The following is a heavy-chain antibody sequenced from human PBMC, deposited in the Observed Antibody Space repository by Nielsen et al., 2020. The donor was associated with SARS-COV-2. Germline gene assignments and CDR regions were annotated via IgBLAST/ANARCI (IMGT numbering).Heavy chain of an antibody. CDR1: GFTFSSYS. CDR2: ISSSSSYI. J-gene: IGHJ4*02. Sequence: GSLRLSCAASGFTFSSYSMNWVRQAPGKGLEWVSSISSSSSYIYYADSVKGRFTISRDNAKNSLYLQMNSLRAEDTAVYYCARDRFGELLYSDYWGQGTLVTVSS. CDR3: ARDRFGELLYSDY. D-gene: IGHD3-10*01. V-gene: IGHV3-21*01.